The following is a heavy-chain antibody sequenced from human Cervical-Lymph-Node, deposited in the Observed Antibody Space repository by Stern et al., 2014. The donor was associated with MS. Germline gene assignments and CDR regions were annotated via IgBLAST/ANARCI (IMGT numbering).Heavy chain of an antibody. Sequence: VQLVESGPGLVKPSQTLSLSCTVSGAPVNSGGYYWTWIRQVPGKGLERIGYIHHRGATFYNPPLKSRVTISVDTSENQVSLMLSSVTAADTAVYYCAAIGPLMEGAAFDIWGQGTLVTVSS. V-gene: IGHV4-31*03. J-gene: IGHJ3*02. CDR2: IHHRGAT. D-gene: IGHD3-16*01. CDR1: GAPVNSGGYY. CDR3: AAIGPLMEGAAFDI.